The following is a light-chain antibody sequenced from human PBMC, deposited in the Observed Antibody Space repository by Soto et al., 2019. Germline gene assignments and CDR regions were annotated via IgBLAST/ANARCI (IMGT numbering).Light chain of an antibody. V-gene: IGLV1-51*01. CDR1: SSNIGNNY. CDR3: GTWDSSLSADV. J-gene: IGLJ1*01. CDR2: DNN. Sequence: QSVLTQPPSGSAAPGQKVTISCSGSSSNIGNNYVSWYQQLPGTAPKLIIYDNNKRPSGIPDRFSGSKSGTSATLGITGLQTGDEADYYCGTWDSSLSADVFGTGTKLTVL.